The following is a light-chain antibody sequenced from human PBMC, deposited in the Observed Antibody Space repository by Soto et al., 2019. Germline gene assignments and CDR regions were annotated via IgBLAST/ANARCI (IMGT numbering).Light chain of an antibody. CDR1: SSDVGGYNY. CDR3: SSSKTCTPPQIV. V-gene: IGLV2-14*03. Sequence: QSVLTQPASVSGSPGQSITISCTGTSSDVGGYNYVSWYQHHPGKAPKLIIYDVSNRPSGVSNRFSGSKSGNTASLTISGLQPEDEAVYYSSSSKTCTPPQIVFGPGTKVPVL. CDR2: DVS. J-gene: IGLJ1*01.